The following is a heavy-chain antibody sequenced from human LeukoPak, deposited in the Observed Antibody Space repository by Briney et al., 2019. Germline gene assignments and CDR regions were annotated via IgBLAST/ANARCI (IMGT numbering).Heavy chain of an antibody. J-gene: IGHJ4*02. CDR2: IYYSGST. V-gene: IGHV4-31*03. Sequence: SETLSLTCTVSGGSISSGGYYWSWIRQHPGKGLEWIGYIYYSGSTYYNPPLKSRVTISVDTSKNQFSLKLSSVTAADTAVYYCARVVTYYYDSSGYPLPYYFDYWGQGTLVTVSS. D-gene: IGHD3-22*01. CDR1: GGSISSGGYY. CDR3: ARVVTYYYDSSGYPLPYYFDY.